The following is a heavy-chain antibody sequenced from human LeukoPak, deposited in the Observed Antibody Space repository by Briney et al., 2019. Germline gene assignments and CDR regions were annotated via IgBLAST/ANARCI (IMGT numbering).Heavy chain of an antibody. V-gene: IGHV3-30*04. CDR2: ISYDGSNK. CDR1: GFTFSSYA. D-gene: IGHD2-15*01. Sequence: GGSLRLSSAASGFTFSSYAMHWVRQAPGKGLEWVAVISYDGSNKYYADSVKGRFTISRDNSKNTLYLQMNSLRAEDTAVYYCVVAAVALDYWGQGTLVTVSS. J-gene: IGHJ4*02. CDR3: VVAAVALDY.